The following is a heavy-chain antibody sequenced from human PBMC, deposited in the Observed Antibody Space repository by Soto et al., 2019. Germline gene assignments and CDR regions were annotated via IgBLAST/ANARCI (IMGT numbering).Heavy chain of an antibody. J-gene: IGHJ4*02. V-gene: IGHV4-30-4*01. CDR1: GGSISSGDYY. CDR3: ARDGVEGYCSGGSCYYDY. D-gene: IGHD2-15*01. CDR2: IYHSGST. Sequence: SETLSLTCTVSGGSISSGDYYWSWIRQPPGKGLEWIGYIYHSGSTNYNPSLKSRVTISVDKSKNQFSLKLSSVTAADTAVYYCARDGVEGYCSGGSCYYDYWGQGTLVTVSS.